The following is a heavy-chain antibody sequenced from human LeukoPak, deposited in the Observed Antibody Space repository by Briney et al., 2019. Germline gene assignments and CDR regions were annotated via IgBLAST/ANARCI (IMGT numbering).Heavy chain of an antibody. D-gene: IGHD3-10*01. Sequence: GESLKISCKVSGYSFTSYWIAWVRQMPGKGLGWMGVIYPGDSDTTYSPSFQGQVTISADKSISTAYLQWSSLRASDTAMYYCARQWGRGSGSYLGYWGQGTLVTVSS. CDR3: ARQWGRGSGSYLGY. CDR1: GYSFTSYW. CDR2: IYPGDSDT. J-gene: IGHJ4*02. V-gene: IGHV5-51*01.